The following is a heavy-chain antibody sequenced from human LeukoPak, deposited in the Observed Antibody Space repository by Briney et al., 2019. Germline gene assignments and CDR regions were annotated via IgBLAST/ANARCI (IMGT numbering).Heavy chain of an antibody. J-gene: IGHJ4*02. CDR1: GFTFSSYA. CDR2: ISRNGDNT. CDR3: ARVGDINYFDY. Sequence: GGSLRLSCAASGFTFSSYAMHWVRQAPGKGLEYVSAISRNGDNTYYANSVTGRFTISRDNSRNTLYLQMGSLGADDMAMYYCARVGDINYFDYWGQGTLVTVSS. D-gene: IGHD3-10*01. V-gene: IGHV3-64*01.